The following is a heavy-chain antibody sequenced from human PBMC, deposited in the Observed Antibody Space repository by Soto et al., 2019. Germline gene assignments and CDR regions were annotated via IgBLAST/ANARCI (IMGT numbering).Heavy chain of an antibody. CDR2: IYYSGST. Sequence: TSETLSLTCPVSGGSISSYYWSWIRQPPGKGLEWIGYIYYSGSTNYNPSLKSRVTISVDTSKNQFSLKLSSVTAADTAVYYCARSDPVPAAIQSWFDPWGQGTLVTVSS. V-gene: IGHV4-59*01. CDR3: ARSDPVPAAIQSWFDP. D-gene: IGHD2-2*02. J-gene: IGHJ5*02. CDR1: GGSISSYY.